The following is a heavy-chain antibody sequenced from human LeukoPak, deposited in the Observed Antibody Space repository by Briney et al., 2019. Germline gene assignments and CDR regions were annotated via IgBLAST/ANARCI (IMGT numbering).Heavy chain of an antibody. CDR2: IKQDGSEK. D-gene: IGHD3-22*01. Sequence: PGGSLRLSCAASGFTFSSYWMSWVRQAPGKGLEWVANIKQDGSEKYYVDSVKGRFTISRDNAKNSLYLQMNSLRAEDTAVYYCARSHLSNYYDSSGPGAFDIWGQGTMVTVSS. CDR1: GFTFSSYW. J-gene: IGHJ3*02. CDR3: ARSHLSNYYDSSGPGAFDI. V-gene: IGHV3-7*01.